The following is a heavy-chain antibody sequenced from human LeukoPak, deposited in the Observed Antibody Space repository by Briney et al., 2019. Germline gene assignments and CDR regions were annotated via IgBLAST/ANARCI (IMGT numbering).Heavy chain of an antibody. Sequence: GGSLRLSCAASGFTFSSYTINWVRQAPGKGLEWVSSISSRSSYIYYADSVKGRFTISRDNAKNSLYLQMNSLRAEDTAVYYCASIVYSGYDSNDYWGQGTLVTVSS. CDR2: ISSRSSYI. D-gene: IGHD5-12*01. CDR1: GFTFSSYT. CDR3: ASIVYSGYDSNDY. V-gene: IGHV3-21*01. J-gene: IGHJ4*02.